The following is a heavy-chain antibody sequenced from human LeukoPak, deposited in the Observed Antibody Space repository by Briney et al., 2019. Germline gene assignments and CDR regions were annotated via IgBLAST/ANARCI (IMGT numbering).Heavy chain of an antibody. J-gene: IGHJ6*02. CDR1: GFTLSNAW. V-gene: IGHV3-15*01. D-gene: IGHD1-26*01. CDR2: IQSKTDGGTT. CDR3: AKGRVGANGYYYYGMDV. Sequence: GGSLRLSCAASGFTLSNAWMNWVRQAPGKGLEWVGRIQSKTDGGTTEYAAPVKGRFTISRDDSTNTLYLQMNSLRTEDTAVYYCAKGRVGANGYYYYGMDVWGQGTTVTVSS.